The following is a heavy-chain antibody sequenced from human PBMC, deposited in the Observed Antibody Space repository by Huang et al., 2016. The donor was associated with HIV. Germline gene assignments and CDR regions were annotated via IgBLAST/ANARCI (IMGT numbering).Heavy chain of an antibody. CDR2: INSMGGST. V-gene: IGHV1-46*03. J-gene: IGHJ6*04. CDR1: GYTFTSYY. Sequence: QVQLVQSGAEVKKPGASVRVSCKASGYTFTSYYMQRVRQAPGPGLEWIEIINSMGGSTTDAQKVQGRGTMTKDTSTSTVYMELSNGRSEGTAVYYCARERRGFGMDVWGKGTTVTVSS. CDR3: ARERRGFGMDV.